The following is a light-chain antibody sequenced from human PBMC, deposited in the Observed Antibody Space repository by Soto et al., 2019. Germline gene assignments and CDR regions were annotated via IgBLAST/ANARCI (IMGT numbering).Light chain of an antibody. Sequence: PGERATLSCRASQSVSGHLAWYQQKPGQAPRLLIYSASSRATGIPDRFSGSGSGTDFTLTISRLEPEDFAVYYCQRYGGFGQGTKVDIK. CDR1: QSVSGH. J-gene: IGKJ1*01. CDR2: SAS. CDR3: QRYGG. V-gene: IGKV3-20*01.